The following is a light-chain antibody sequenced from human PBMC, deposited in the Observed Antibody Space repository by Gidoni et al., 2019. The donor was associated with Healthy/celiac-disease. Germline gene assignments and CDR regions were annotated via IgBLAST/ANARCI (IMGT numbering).Light chain of an antibody. CDR1: QSVLYSSNNKNY. CDR2: WAS. V-gene: IGKV4-1*01. CDR3: QQYYSTPPL. Sequence: DIVKTQPPDSLAVSLGERATINCKSSQSVLYSSNNKNYLAWYQQKPGQPPKLLIYWASTRESGVPDRFSGSGSGTDFTLTISSLQAEDVAVYYCQQYYSTPPLFGQGTRLEIK. J-gene: IGKJ5*01.